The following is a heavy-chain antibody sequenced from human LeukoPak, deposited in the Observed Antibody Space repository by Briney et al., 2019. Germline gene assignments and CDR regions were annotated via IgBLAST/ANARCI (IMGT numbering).Heavy chain of an antibody. CDR2: FDPEDDET. CDR1: GYTLTELS. Sequence: ASVKVSCKVSGYTLTELSMHWVRQAPGKGLELMGGFDPEDDETIYAQKFQGRVTMTEDTSTDTAYMELSSLRSEDTAVYYCAIRLPHDYGGNGNAFDIWGQGTMVTVSS. D-gene: IGHD4-23*01. CDR3: AIRLPHDYGGNGNAFDI. V-gene: IGHV1-24*01. J-gene: IGHJ3*02.